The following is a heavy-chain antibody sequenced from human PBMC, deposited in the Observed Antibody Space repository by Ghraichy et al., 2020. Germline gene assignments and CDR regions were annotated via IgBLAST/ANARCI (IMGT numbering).Heavy chain of an antibody. CDR2: VNPNSGHT. Sequence: ASVKVSCKASGYTFSTYDINWVRQATGQGLEWMGWVNPNSGHTGSAQKFQGRVTMTRNTSTNTAYMELSSLRSDDTAVYYCARKGGYCNSTSCYLFDPWGQGTLVTVSS. D-gene: IGHD2-2*01. V-gene: IGHV1-8*01. CDR1: GYTFSTYD. J-gene: IGHJ5*02. CDR3: ARKGGYCNSTSCYLFDP.